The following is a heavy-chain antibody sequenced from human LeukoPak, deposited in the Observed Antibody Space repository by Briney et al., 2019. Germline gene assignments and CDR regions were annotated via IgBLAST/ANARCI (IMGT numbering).Heavy chain of an antibody. CDR2: IYYSGST. D-gene: IGHD3-9*01. Sequence: PSETLSLTCTVSGGSISSYYWSWIRQPPGKGLEWIGYIYYSGSTNYSPSLKSRVTISVDTSKNQFSLKLSSVTAADTAVYYCARAEVGDFDWLPLDYWGQGTLVTVSS. CDR3: ARAEVGDFDWLPLDY. CDR1: GGSISSYY. J-gene: IGHJ4*02. V-gene: IGHV4-59*01.